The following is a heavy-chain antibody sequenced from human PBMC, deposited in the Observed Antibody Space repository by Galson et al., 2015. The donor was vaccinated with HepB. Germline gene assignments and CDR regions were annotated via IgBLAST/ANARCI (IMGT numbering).Heavy chain of an antibody. CDR2: ISSSGITI. J-gene: IGHJ3*01. D-gene: IGHD3-10*01. CDR3: ARARYYGSGSSDAFDV. V-gene: IGHV3-48*01. Sequence: LRLSCAASGFTFSSYGVNWVRQAPGKELEWVSYISSSGITIYYADSVKDRFTISRDNAENSLYLQMNSLRAEDTAMYYCARARYYGSGSSDAFDVWGQGTKVTASS. CDR1: GFTFSSYG.